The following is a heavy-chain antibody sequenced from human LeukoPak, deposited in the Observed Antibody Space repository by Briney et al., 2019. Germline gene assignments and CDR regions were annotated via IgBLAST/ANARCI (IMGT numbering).Heavy chain of an antibody. V-gene: IGHV3-30*18. CDR3: AKRPSDYGDYVSYFDY. Sequence: GGSLRLSCAASGFSFISYGMHWVRQTPGKGLEWVGVISDDGRRKDYADSVKGRFTISRDNSKDTLYLQMNSLRAEDTAVYYCAKRPSDYGDYVSYFDYWGQGTLVTVSS. J-gene: IGHJ4*02. CDR1: GFSFISYG. CDR2: ISDDGRRK. D-gene: IGHD4-17*01.